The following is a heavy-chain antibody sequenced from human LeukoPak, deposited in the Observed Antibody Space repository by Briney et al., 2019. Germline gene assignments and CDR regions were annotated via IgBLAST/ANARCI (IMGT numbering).Heavy chain of an antibody. CDR2: ISGSGGST. V-gene: IGHV3-23*01. D-gene: IGHD3-10*01. CDR1: GFTFSSYA. J-gene: IGHJ3*02. Sequence: SGGSLRLSCAASGFTFSSYAMSWVRQAPGKGLEWVSAISGSGGSTYYADYVKGRFTISRGNSKNTLYLQMNTLRAEDTAVYYCAKRGGSVGGIFDIWGQGTMVTVSS. CDR3: AKRGGSVGGIFDI.